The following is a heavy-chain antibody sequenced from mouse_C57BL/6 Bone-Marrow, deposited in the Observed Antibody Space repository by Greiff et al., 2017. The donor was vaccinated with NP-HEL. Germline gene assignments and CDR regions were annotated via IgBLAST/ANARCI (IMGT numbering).Heavy chain of an antibody. Sequence: EVQGVESGGDLVKPGGSLKLSCAASGFTFSSYGMSWVRQTPDKRLEWVATISSGGSYTYYPDSVKGRFTISRDNAKNTLYLQMSSLKSEDTAMDYCARRGFAYWGQGTLVTVSA. V-gene: IGHV5-6*01. CDR3: ARRGFAY. CDR1: GFTFSSYG. CDR2: ISSGGSYT. J-gene: IGHJ3*01.